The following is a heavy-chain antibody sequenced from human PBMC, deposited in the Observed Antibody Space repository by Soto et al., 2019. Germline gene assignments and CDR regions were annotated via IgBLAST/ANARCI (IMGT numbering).Heavy chain of an antibody. CDR3: ARLVKVSSGWTHYGNWFDR. Sequence: QVQLVESGGGLVKPGGSLRLSCAASGFTFSDYYMSWIRQAPGKGLEWVSYISSSGSTIYYADSVKGRFTISMDNAKNPLYLQLNSLRAADTAVYYCARLVKVSSGWTHYGNWFDRWGQGTLVTVSS. V-gene: IGHV3-11*01. CDR2: ISSSGSTI. CDR1: GFTFSDYY. J-gene: IGHJ5*02. D-gene: IGHD6-19*01.